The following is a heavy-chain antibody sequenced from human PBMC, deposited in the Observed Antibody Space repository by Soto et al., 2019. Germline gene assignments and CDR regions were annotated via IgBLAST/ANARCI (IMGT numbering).Heavy chain of an antibody. J-gene: IGHJ2*01. V-gene: IGHV3-23*01. CDR3: AKAPYGDFRDWYFDL. Sequence: PGGSLRLSCAASGFTFSSYAMSWVRQAPGKGLDWVSGISGSGGSAYYADSVKGRFTISRDKPKNTLYLQMNSLRAEDTAVYYCAKAPYGDFRDWYFDLWGRGTLVTVSS. CDR1: GFTFSSYA. CDR2: ISGSGGSA. D-gene: IGHD4-17*01.